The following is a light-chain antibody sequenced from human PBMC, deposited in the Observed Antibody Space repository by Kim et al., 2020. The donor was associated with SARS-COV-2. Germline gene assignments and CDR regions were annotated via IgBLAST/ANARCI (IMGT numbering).Light chain of an antibody. CDR1: QGISKY. J-gene: IGKJ1*01. CDR2: AAS. V-gene: IGKV1-27*01. Sequence: SASVGDRVTITGRASQGISKYVAWYQQKPGKVPKLLIYAASTLQSGVPSRFSGSGSGTDFTLTISGLQPEDVATYYCQKYDSARTFGRGTKVDIK. CDR3: QKYDSART.